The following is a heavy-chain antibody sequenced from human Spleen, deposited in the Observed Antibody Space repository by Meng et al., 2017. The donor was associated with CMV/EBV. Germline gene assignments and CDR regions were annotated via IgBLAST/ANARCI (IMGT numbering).Heavy chain of an antibody. D-gene: IGHD3-10*01. J-gene: IGHJ4*02. V-gene: IGHV4-34*01. CDR1: GASFSGYY. CDR2: INHSGST. Sequence: QVQLLQWGAGLLKPSETLSLSSAVYGASFSGYYWRWIRQPPGKGLEWIGEINHSGSTNYNPSLKSRVTISVDTSKNQFSLKLSSVTAADTAVYYCARVVLLWFGESFDYWGQGTLVTVSS. CDR3: ARVVLLWFGESFDY.